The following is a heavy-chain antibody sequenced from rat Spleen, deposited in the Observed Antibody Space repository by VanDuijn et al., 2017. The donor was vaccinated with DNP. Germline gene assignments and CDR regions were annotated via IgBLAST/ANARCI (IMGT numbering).Heavy chain of an antibody. CDR3: ARHQWTLYFDY. CDR2: ISYDGGGT. J-gene: IGHJ2*01. Sequence: EVQLVESGGGLVQPGRSLKLSCAASRFTFSDYNMAWVRQAPKKGLEWVATISYDGGGTFYRDSVKGRFTISRDNTKTTLYLQLDSLRSEDTATYYCARHQWTLYFDYWGQGVMVTVSS. D-gene: IGHD3-2*01. V-gene: IGHV5-7*01. CDR1: RFTFSDYN.